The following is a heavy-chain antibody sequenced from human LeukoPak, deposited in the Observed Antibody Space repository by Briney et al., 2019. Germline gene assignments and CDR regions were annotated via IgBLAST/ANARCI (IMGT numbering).Heavy chain of an antibody. CDR3: ARDLLGYCSSTSCNTDY. D-gene: IGHD2-2*02. V-gene: IGHV1-2*02. CDR1: GYTFTGYY. J-gene: IGHJ4*02. Sequence: ASVKVSCKASGYTFTGYYMHWVRQAPGQGLEWMGWINPNSGGTNYAQKFQGRVTMTRDTSISTAYMELSRLRSDDTAVYYCARDLLGYCSSTSCNTDYWGQGTLVTVSS. CDR2: INPNSGGT.